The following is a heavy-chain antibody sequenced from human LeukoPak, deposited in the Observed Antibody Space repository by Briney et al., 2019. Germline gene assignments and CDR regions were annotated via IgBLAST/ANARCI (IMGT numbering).Heavy chain of an antibody. J-gene: IGHJ6*03. Sequence: GGSLRLSCAASGFTFSSYGMHWVRQAPGKGLEWVAVIWYDGSNKYYADSVKGRFTISRDNSKNTLYLQMNGLRAEDTAVYYCARGTYQLLSTYYYMDVWGKGTTVTVSS. CDR1: GFTFSSYG. D-gene: IGHD2-2*01. V-gene: IGHV3-33*01. CDR2: IWYDGSNK. CDR3: ARGTYQLLSTYYYMDV.